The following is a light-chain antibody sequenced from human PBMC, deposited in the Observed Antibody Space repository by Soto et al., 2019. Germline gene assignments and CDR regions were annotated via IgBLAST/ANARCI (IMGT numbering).Light chain of an antibody. CDR1: SNDVGGYDY. Sequence: QSVLTQPASVSGSPGQSITISCTGTSNDVGGYDYVSWYQQHPGEAPKVIIYEVTNRPSGVSSRFSGSKSGNTASLTISGLHADDEADYYCSSYTGSSGRVFGTGTKLTVL. CDR3: SSYTGSSGRV. J-gene: IGLJ1*01. V-gene: IGLV2-14*01. CDR2: EVT.